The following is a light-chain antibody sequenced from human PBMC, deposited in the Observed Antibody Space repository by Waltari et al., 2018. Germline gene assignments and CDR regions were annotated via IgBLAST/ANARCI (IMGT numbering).Light chain of an antibody. V-gene: IGLV2-14*01. CDR2: DVS. Sequence: QSALTQPASVSGSPGQSITISCTGTSGDIGNYKFVSWYQQEPGRAPKLIVYDVSQRPAGVSNRFSGSKSGNTASLTISGVHAEDEADYYCSSYTTTSSWVFGGGTKLTVL. CDR3: SSYTTTSSWV. CDR1: SGDIGNYKF. J-gene: IGLJ3*02.